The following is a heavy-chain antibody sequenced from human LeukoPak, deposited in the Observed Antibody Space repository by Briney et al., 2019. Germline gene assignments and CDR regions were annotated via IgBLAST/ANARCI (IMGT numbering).Heavy chain of an antibody. CDR1: GGTFSSYA. CDR2: IIPIFGTV. Sequence: ASVKVSCKASGGTFSSYAISWVRQAPGQGLEWRGGIIPIFGTVNCGQKFQGRVTITTDESTSTAYMELSSLRSEDTAVYYCARAALAYCGGDCYSIGGYFDYWGQGTLVTVSS. CDR3: ARAALAYCGGDCYSIGGYFDY. V-gene: IGHV1-69*05. J-gene: IGHJ4*02. D-gene: IGHD2-21*02.